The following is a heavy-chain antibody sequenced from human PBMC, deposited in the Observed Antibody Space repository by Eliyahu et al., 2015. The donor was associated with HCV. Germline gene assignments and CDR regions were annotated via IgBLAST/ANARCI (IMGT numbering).Heavy chain of an antibody. CDR1: GFTVSSNY. Sequence: EVQLVESGGGLVQPGGSLRLSCAASGFTVSSNYMSXVXQAPGKGLEWVXVIYSGGTMYYADSVKGRFTISRDNSKNTLYLQMNSLRAEDTAVYYCARDSSGWHYFDYWGQGTLVTVAS. J-gene: IGHJ4*02. V-gene: IGHV3-66*01. CDR2: IYSGGTM. D-gene: IGHD6-19*01. CDR3: ARDSSGWHYFDY.